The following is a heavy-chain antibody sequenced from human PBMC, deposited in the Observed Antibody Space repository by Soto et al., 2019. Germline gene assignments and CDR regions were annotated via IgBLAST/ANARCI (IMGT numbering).Heavy chain of an antibody. D-gene: IGHD3-22*01. V-gene: IGHV1-69*02. J-gene: IGHJ4*02. CDR1: GGTFSSYT. CDR3: AKLLGDSSGYYNPPNDY. CDR2: IIPILGIA. Sequence: QVQLVQSGAEVKKPGSSVKVSCKASGGTFSSYTISWVRQAPGQGLEWVGRIIPILGIANYAQKFQGRVTITADKSTSTAYMELSSLRSEDTAVYYCAKLLGDSSGYYNPPNDYWGQGTLVTVSS.